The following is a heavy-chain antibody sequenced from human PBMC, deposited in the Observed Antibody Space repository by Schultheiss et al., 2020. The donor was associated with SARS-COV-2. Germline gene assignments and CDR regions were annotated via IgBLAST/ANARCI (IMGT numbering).Heavy chain of an antibody. J-gene: IGHJ3*02. D-gene: IGHD4-11*01. V-gene: IGHV1-2*02. Sequence: ASVKVSCKASGYTFTGYYMHWVRQAPGQGLEWMGWINPNSGGTNYAQKFQGRVTMTRDTSISTAYMELSRLRSDDTAVYYCARAALMTTPYEDAFDIWGQGTMVTVSS. CDR2: INPNSGGT. CDR3: ARAALMTTPYEDAFDI. CDR1: GYTFTGYY.